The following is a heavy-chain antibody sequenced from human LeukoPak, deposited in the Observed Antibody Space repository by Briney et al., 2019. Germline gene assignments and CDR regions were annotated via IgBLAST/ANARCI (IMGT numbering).Heavy chain of an antibody. V-gene: IGHV3-21*01. D-gene: IGHD5-12*01. CDR3: ARALGYIEVGFDY. CDR2: ISSSSSYI. Sequence: GGSLRLSCAASGFTFSSYSMNWVRQAPGKGLEWVSSISSSSSYIYYADSVEGRFTISRDNAKNSLYLQMNSLRAEDTAVYYCARALGYIEVGFDYWGQGTLVTVSS. CDR1: GFTFSSYS. J-gene: IGHJ4*02.